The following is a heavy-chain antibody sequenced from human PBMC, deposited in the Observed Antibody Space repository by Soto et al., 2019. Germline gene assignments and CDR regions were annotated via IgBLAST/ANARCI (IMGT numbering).Heavy chain of an antibody. CDR3: ARYYHDSSGVADWYFDL. D-gene: IGHD3-22*01. J-gene: IGHJ2*01. CDR2: IYWDDDK. Sequence: QITLKESGPPLVKPTQTLTLTCTFSGFSLSTSGVGVGWIHQPPGKALEWLALIYWDDDKRYSPSLKSRLTITEDTFKNQVVLTMTNMDPVDTATYYCARYYHDSSGVADWYFDLWGRGTLVTVSS. CDR1: GFSLSTSGVG. V-gene: IGHV2-5*02.